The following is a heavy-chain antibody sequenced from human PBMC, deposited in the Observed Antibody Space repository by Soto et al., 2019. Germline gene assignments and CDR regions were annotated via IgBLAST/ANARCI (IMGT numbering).Heavy chain of an antibody. Sequence: SETLSLTCTVSGGSISSYYWSWIRQPAGKVLEWIGRIYTSGSTNYNPSLKSRVTMSVDTSKNQFSLKLSSVTAADTAVYYCARGVDSYGSGRSYYYYGMDVWGQGTTVNVSS. CDR3: ARGVDSYGSGRSYYYYGMDV. V-gene: IGHV4-4*07. CDR1: GGSISSYY. J-gene: IGHJ6*02. CDR2: IYTSGST. D-gene: IGHD5-18*01.